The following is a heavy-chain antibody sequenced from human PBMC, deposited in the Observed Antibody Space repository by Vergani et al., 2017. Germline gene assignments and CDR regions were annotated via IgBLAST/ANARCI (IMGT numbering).Heavy chain of an antibody. CDR1: GFTFSSYA. J-gene: IGHJ4*02. Sequence: EVQVVESGGGLVQPGGSLRLSCAASGFTFSSYAMSWVRQAPGKGLEWVSTISGSGGSTYYADSVKGRFTISRNNSKNTLYLQMNSLRAEDTAVYFCAKRPAAGIDSWGQGTLVTVSS. V-gene: IGHV3-23*04. CDR2: ISGSGGST. D-gene: IGHD2-2*01. CDR3: AKRPAAGIDS.